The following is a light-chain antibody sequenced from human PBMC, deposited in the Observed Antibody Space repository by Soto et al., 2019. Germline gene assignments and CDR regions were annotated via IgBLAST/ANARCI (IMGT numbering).Light chain of an antibody. CDR3: QHHGRSALTFT. CDR2: GAS. V-gene: IGKV3-20*01. CDR1: QSITSRY. Sequence: EIVLTQSPGTLSLSPGERATLTCRASQSITSRYLAWYQQKPGQAPRLLIYGASIRASGISDRFSGSASGTDFAITIRRLEAEDFAVYYCQHHGRSALTFTFGAGTKVDI. J-gene: IGKJ3*01.